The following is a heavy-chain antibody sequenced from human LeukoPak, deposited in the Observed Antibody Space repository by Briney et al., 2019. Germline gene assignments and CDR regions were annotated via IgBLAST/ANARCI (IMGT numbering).Heavy chain of an antibody. Sequence: SETLSLTCTVSGGSISSYYWSWIRQPPGKGLEWIGYIYYSGSTNYNPSLKSRVTISVDTSKNQFPLKLSSVTAAEPAVYYCASAGQLVDYYYYGMDVWGQGTTVTVSS. CDR1: GGSISSYY. D-gene: IGHD6-6*01. J-gene: IGHJ6*02. CDR3: ASAGQLVDYYYYGMDV. CDR2: IYYSGST. V-gene: IGHV4-59*01.